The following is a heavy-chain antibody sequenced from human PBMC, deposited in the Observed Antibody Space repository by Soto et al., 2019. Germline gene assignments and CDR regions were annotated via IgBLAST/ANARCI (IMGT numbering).Heavy chain of an antibody. CDR2: ISAYNGNT. CDR1: GYTFTSYG. J-gene: IGHJ6*02. CDR3: ARDPNYYGSGSCYNVEAAPYYYGMDV. V-gene: IGHV1-18*01. D-gene: IGHD3-10*01. Sequence: QVQLVQSGAEVKKPGASVKVSCKASGYTFTSYGISWVRQAPGQGLEWMGWISAYNGNTNYAQKLQGRVTMTTDTSTSTAYMELRSLRSDDTAVYYCARDPNYYGSGSCYNVEAAPYYYGMDVWGQGTTVTVSS.